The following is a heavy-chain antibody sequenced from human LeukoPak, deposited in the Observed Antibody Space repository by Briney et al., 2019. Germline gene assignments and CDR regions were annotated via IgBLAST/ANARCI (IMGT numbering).Heavy chain of an antibody. J-gene: IGHJ6*03. CDR1: GFTFSSYG. Sequence: GGSLRLSCAASGFTFSSYGMHWVRQAPGKGLEWGAVIWYDGSNKYYVDSVKGRFTISRDNSKNTLYLQMNSLRAEDTAVYYCARRGRGPTYYYYYMDVWGKGTTVTVSS. CDR3: ARRGRGPTYYYYYMDV. V-gene: IGHV3-33*01. CDR2: IWYDGSNK. D-gene: IGHD3-10*01.